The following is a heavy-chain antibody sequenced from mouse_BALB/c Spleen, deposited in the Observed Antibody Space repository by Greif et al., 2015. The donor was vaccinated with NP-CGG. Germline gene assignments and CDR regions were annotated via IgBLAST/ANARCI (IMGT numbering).Heavy chain of an antibody. J-gene: IGHJ2*01. CDR2: INSNGGST. CDR1: GFTFSSYG. Sequence: EVKVVESGGGLVQPGGSLKLSCAASGFTFSSYGMSWVRQTPDKRLELVATINSNGGSTYYPDSVKGRFTISRDNAKNTLYLQMSSLKSEDTAMYYCATTVVATNYWGQGTTLTVSS. CDR3: ATTVVATNY. V-gene: IGHV5-6-3*01. D-gene: IGHD1-1*01.